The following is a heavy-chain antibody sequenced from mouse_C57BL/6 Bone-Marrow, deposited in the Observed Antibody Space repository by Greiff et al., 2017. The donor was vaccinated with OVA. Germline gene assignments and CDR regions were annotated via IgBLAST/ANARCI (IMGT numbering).Heavy chain of an antibody. CDR2: IWSGGSN. D-gene: IGHD3-2*02. V-gene: IGHV2-2*01. J-gene: IGHJ3*01. Sequence: VKLMESGPGLVQPSQSLSITCTVSGFSLTSYGVHWVRQSPGKGLEWLGVIWSGGSNDYNAAFISRLSISKDNSKRQVFFKMNSLQAYDTAIYYCARNWDSSGYVGFAYWGQGTLVTVSA. CDR1: GFSLTSYG. CDR3: ARNWDSSGYVGFAY.